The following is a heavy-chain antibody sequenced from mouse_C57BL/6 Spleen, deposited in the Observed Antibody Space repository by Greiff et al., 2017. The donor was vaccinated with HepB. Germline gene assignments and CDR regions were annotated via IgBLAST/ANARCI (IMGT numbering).Heavy chain of an antibody. J-gene: IGHJ1*03. CDR3: ARYYYGSSYWYFDV. CDR1: GFTFSDYY. Sequence: DVMLVESGGGLVQPGGSLKLSCAASGFTFSDYYMYWVRQTPEKRLEWVAYISNGGGSTYYPDTVKGRFTISRDNAKNTLYLQMSRLKSEDTAMYYCARYYYGSSYWYFDVWGTGTTVTVSS. CDR2: ISNGGGST. V-gene: IGHV5-12*01. D-gene: IGHD1-1*01.